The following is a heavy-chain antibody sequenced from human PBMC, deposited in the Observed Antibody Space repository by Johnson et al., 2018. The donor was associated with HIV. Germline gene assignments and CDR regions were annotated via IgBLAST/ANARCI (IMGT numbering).Heavy chain of an antibody. V-gene: IGHV3-66*01. D-gene: IGHD2-8*02. J-gene: IGHJ3*01. CDR2: IYSGGST. Sequence: VQLVESGGGLVQPGGSLRLSCAASGFSVSSNYVRWVRQAPGKGLEWVSVIYSGGSTYYADSVKGRFTISRDNARNTMFVQMKSLRAEDTAVYYVARSGPTWSFDFWGQGTMVNVSS. CDR1: GFSVSSNY. CDR3: ARSGPTWSFDF.